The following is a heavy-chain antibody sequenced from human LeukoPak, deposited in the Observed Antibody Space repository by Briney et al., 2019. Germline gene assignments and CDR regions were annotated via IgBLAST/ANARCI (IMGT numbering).Heavy chain of an antibody. D-gene: IGHD2-15*01. CDR3: ARDNLAAIAGWGLDY. CDR2: ISAYNGNT. J-gene: IGHJ4*02. CDR1: GYTFTSYG. Sequence: GASVKVSCKASGYTFTSYGISWVRQAPGQGLEWMGWISAYNGNTYYAPNLQGRDTMTTDTSTSTAYMELRSLRSDDMAVYYCARDNLAAIAGWGLDYWGQGTLVTVSS. V-gene: IGHV1-18*03.